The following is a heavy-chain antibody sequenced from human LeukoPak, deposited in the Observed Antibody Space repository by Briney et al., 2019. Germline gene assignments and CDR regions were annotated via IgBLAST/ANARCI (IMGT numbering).Heavy chain of an antibody. D-gene: IGHD1-7*01. Sequence: SETLSLTCAVYGGSFSGYYWSWIRQPPGKGLEWIGEINHSGSTNYNPSLKSRVTISVDTSKNQFSLKLSSVTAADTAVYYWARGQGITGTTGDYWGQGTLVTVSS. V-gene: IGHV4-34*01. CDR2: INHSGST. CDR1: GGSFSGYY. J-gene: IGHJ4*02. CDR3: ARGQGITGTTGDY.